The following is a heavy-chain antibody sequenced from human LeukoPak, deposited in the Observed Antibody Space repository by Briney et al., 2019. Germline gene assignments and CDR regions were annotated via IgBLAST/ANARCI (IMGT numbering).Heavy chain of an antibody. Sequence: PSETLSLTCTVSGGSISGYYWSWIRQPPGKGLEWIGYILYSGSTNYNPSLKSRVTISVDTSKIQFSLKLSSVTAADTAVYYCARQDGNYSYLDYWGQGTLVTVSS. J-gene: IGHJ4*02. D-gene: IGHD1-26*01. CDR3: ARQDGNYSYLDY. CDR2: ILYSGST. V-gene: IGHV4-59*08. CDR1: GGSISGYY.